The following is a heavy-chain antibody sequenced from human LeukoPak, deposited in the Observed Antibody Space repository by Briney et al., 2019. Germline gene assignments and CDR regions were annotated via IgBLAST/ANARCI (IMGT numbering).Heavy chain of an antibody. V-gene: IGHV1-69*13. D-gene: IGHD3-9*01. CDR2: IIPIFGTA. CDR3: ARSPAFDWLAPRYYYYGMDV. Sequence: ASVKVSCKASGGTFISYAISWVRQAPGQGLEWMGGIIPIFGTANYAQKFQGRVTITADESTSTAYMGLSSLRSEDTAVYYCARSPAFDWLAPRYYYYGMDVWGQGTTVTVSS. CDR1: GGTFISYA. J-gene: IGHJ6*02.